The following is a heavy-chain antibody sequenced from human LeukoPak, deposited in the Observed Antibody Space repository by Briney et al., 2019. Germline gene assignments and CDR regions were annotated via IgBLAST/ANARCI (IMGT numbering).Heavy chain of an antibody. CDR2: ISYDGSNK. Sequence: GGSLRLSCAASGFTFSSYGMHWVRQAPGKGLEWVAVISYDGSNKYYADSVKGRFTISRDNSKNTLYLQMNSLRAEDTAVYYCAKGIIAGITMIVSWGQGTLVTVSS. CDR3: AKGIIAGITMIVS. D-gene: IGHD3-22*01. V-gene: IGHV3-30*18. CDR1: GFTFSSYG. J-gene: IGHJ4*02.